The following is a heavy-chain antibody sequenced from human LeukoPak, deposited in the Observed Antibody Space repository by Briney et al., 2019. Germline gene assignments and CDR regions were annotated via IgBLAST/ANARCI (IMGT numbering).Heavy chain of an antibody. J-gene: IGHJ4*02. CDR2: IDPSDSYT. CDR1: GSSFTSYW. V-gene: IGHV5-10-1*01. CDR3: ARRGCSGGICFFDY. D-gene: IGHD2-15*01. Sequence: GEPLNISSKCSGSSFTSYWISWVRQMPGKGLEWMGRIDPSDSYTNYSPSFQGHVTISADKSITTAYLQWSSLRGSDAAMYYCARRGCSGGICFFDYWGQGTLVSVPS.